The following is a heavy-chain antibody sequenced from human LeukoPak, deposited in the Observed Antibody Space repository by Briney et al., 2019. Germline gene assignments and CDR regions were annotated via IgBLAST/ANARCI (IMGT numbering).Heavy chain of an antibody. CDR2: IYYSEST. CDR1: GASISYFY. Sequence: SETLSLTCTVSGASISYFYWSWIRQPPGKGLEWIGYIYYSESTSYNPSLQSRVTISVDASRNQFSLKLSSVTAADTAVYYCARYFEPRHNYHYMDVWGTGTTVTVSS. D-gene: IGHD3-9*01. CDR3: ARYFEPRHNYHYMDV. V-gene: IGHV4-59*08. J-gene: IGHJ6*03.